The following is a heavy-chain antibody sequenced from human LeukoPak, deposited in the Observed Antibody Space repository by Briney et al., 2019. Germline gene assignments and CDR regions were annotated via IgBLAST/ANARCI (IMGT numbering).Heavy chain of an antibody. J-gene: IGHJ5*02. Sequence: TGGSLRLSCAASGFTVSSNYMSWVRQAPGKGLEWVSAISGSGGSTYYADSVKGRFTISRDNSKNTLYLQMNSLRAEDTAVYYCAKAAVNQNWFDPWGQGTLVTVSS. CDR3: AKAAVNQNWFDP. CDR1: GFTVSSNY. D-gene: IGHD1-14*01. V-gene: IGHV3-23*01. CDR2: ISGSGGST.